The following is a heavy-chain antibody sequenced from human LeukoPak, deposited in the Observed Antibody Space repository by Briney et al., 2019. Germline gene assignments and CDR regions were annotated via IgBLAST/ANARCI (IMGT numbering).Heavy chain of an antibody. CDR1: GFTFSSYA. Sequence: GGSLRLSCAASGFTFSSYAMSWVRQAPGKGLEWVSAISGSGGSTYYADSVKGRFTISRDNSKNTLYLQMNSLRAEDTAVYYCANKKVNHVLRYGMDVWGQGTTVTVSS. D-gene: IGHD3-9*01. J-gene: IGHJ6*02. V-gene: IGHV3-23*01. CDR3: ANKKVNHVLRYGMDV. CDR2: ISGSGGST.